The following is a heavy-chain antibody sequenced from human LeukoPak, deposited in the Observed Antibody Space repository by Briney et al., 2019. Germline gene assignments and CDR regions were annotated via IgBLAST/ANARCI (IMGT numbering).Heavy chain of an antibody. D-gene: IGHD6-6*01. CDR2: INHSGST. V-gene: IGHV4-34*01. CDR3: ARDVGARLPGY. Sequence: PSETLSLTCAVYGGSFSGYYWSWIRQPPGKGLEWIGEINHSGSTNYNPSPKSRVTISVDKSKNQISLKLSSVTAADTAVYYCARDVGARLPGYWGQGTLVTVSS. CDR1: GGSFSGYY. J-gene: IGHJ4*02.